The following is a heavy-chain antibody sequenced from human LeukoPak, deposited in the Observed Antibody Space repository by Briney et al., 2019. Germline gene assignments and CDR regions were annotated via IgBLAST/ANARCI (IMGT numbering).Heavy chain of an antibody. Sequence: PGGSLRLSCAASGFTFSRYWMSWVRQAPGKGLEWVANIKEDGSGKYYVDSVKGRFTISRDNAKNSLYLQMNSLRAEDTAVYYCARDGTYCSGSSCDEAEYFQDWGQGTLVTVSS. CDR2: IKEDGSGK. CDR1: GFTFSRYW. V-gene: IGHV3-7*01. CDR3: ARDGTYCSGSSCDEAEYFQD. J-gene: IGHJ1*01. D-gene: IGHD2-2*01.